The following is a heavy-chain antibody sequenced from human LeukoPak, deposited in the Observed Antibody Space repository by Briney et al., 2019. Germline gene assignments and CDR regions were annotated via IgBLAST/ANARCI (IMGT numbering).Heavy chain of an antibody. V-gene: IGHV3-7*03. Sequence: GGSLRLSCAASGLSFSTYWMNWVRQAPGKGLEWVANIKQDGSEKYYVDSVKGRFTVSRDNAKNSLYLQMNSLRAEDTALYYCAKDRSANTDAFDIWGQGTMVTVSS. J-gene: IGHJ3*02. CDR2: IKQDGSEK. CDR1: GLSFSTYW. CDR3: AKDRSANTDAFDI.